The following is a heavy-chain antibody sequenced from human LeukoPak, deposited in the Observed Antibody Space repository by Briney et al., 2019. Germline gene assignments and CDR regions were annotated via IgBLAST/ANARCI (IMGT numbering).Heavy chain of an antibody. V-gene: IGHV3-30-3*01. CDR1: GFTFSSYA. CDR2: ISYDGSNK. CDR3: ARGSSSSWAYLDY. J-gene: IGHJ4*02. Sequence: GGSLRLPCAASGFTFSSYAIHWVRQAPGKGLEWVALISYDGSNKYYADSVKGRFTISRDNSKNTVDLQMSSLRAEDTAVYYCARGSSSSWAYLDYWGQGSLVTVSS. D-gene: IGHD2-2*01.